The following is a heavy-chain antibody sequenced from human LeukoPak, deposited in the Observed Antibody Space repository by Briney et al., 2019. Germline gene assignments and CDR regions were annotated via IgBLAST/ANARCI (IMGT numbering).Heavy chain of an antibody. D-gene: IGHD2-8*01. CDR2: ISYDGSNK. Sequence: GGSLRLPCAASGFTFSSYGMHWVRQAPGKGLEWVAVISYDGSNKYYADSVKGRLTISRDNSKNTLYLQMNSLRAEDTAVYYCAIMAAWDDAFDIWGQGTMVTVSS. CDR3: AIMAAWDDAFDI. CDR1: GFTFSSYG. V-gene: IGHV3-30*03. J-gene: IGHJ3*02.